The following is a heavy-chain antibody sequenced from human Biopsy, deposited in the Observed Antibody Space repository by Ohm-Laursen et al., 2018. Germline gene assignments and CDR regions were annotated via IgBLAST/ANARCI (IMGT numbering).Heavy chain of an antibody. CDR2: VIPFSGTI. J-gene: IGHJ4*02. CDR3: ARRRGADFDY. Sequence: SSVKVSCNASGGSFNSLDLSWVRQAPGQGLEWLGGVIPFSGTINYAQAFRGRVAITADESTSTVYLDLSSLRSEDMATYYCARRRGADFDYWGQGTLVTVSS. CDR1: GGSFNSLD. V-gene: IGHV1-69*01. D-gene: IGHD3-16*01.